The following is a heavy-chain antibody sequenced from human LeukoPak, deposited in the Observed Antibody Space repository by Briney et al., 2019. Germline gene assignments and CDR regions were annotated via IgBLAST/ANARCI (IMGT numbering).Heavy chain of an antibody. V-gene: IGHV3-30*19. Sequence: GGSLRLSCAASGFTFRTYGMHWARQAPGKGLEWVAVISYDGSNKYYADSVKGRFTISRDNSKNTLYLQMNSLRAEDTAVYYCARAPPYYYDSSGLGVDYWGQGTLVTVSS. CDR3: ARAPPYYYDSSGLGVDY. J-gene: IGHJ4*02. CDR2: ISYDGSNK. CDR1: GFTFRTYG. D-gene: IGHD3-22*01.